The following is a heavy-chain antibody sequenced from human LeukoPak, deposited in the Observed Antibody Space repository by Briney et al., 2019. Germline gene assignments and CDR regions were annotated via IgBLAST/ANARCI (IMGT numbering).Heavy chain of an antibody. J-gene: IGHJ3*02. D-gene: IGHD2-2*01. V-gene: IGHV3-48*03. CDR1: GFTFSSYE. Sequence: PGGSLRLSCAASGFTFSSYEMNWVRRAPGKGLEWVSYISRSTSTIYYADSVKGRFTISRDNAKNSLYLQMNSLRAEDTAVYYCARGTREGAFDIWGQGTMVTVSS. CDR2: ISRSTSTI. CDR3: ARGTREGAFDI.